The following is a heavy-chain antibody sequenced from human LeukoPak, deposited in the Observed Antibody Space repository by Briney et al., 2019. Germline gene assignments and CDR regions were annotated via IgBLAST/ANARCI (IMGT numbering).Heavy chain of an antibody. D-gene: IGHD2-15*01. CDR3: AKDILGDI. Sequence: GGSLRLSCAASGFTFSSYGMHWVRQAPGKGLEWVAFIRYDGSKKYYADSVKGRFTISRDNSKNTLYLQMNSLRAEDTAVYYCAKDILGDIWGQGTMVTVSS. V-gene: IGHV3-30*02. CDR1: GFTFSSYG. J-gene: IGHJ3*02. CDR2: IRYDGSKK.